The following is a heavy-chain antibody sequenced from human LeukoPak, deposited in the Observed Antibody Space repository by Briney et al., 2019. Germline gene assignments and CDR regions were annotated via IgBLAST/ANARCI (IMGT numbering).Heavy chain of an antibody. Sequence: GASVKVSCKASGYTFTSYGISWVRQAPGQGLEWMGWISAYNGNTSYAQKLQGRVTMTTDTSTSTAYMELRSLRSDDTAVYYCARGAYYYDSSGYYLCYWGQGTLVTVSS. CDR1: GYTFTSYG. D-gene: IGHD3-22*01. J-gene: IGHJ4*02. V-gene: IGHV1-18*01. CDR2: ISAYNGNT. CDR3: ARGAYYYDSSGYYLCY.